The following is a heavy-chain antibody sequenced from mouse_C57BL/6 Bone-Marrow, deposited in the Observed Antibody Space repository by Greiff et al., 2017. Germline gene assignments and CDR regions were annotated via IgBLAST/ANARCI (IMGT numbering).Heavy chain of an antibody. J-gene: IGHJ1*03. V-gene: IGHV5-6*01. D-gene: IGHD1-1*01. Sequence: EVQRVESGGDLVKPGGSLKLSCAASGFTFSSYGMSWVRQTPDKRLEWVATISSGGSYTYYPDSVKGRFTISRDNAKNTLYLQMSSLKSEDTAMYYCARQRLITTAWYFDVWGTGTTVTVSS. CDR3: ARQRLITTAWYFDV. CDR2: ISSGGSYT. CDR1: GFTFSSYG.